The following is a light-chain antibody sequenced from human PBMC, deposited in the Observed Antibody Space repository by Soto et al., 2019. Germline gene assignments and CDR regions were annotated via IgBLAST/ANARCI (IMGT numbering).Light chain of an antibody. CDR2: VNN. Sequence: QSVLTQPPSVSGAPGQRVTISCTGSSSNIGAGYDVHWYQQLPGTVPKLLIYVNNNRPSGVPDRFSGSKSGTSASLAITGLQAEDEADYYCQSYDSSLSGSVVFGGGTKVTVL. V-gene: IGLV1-40*01. CDR3: QSYDSSLSGSVV. J-gene: IGLJ2*01. CDR1: SSNIGAGYD.